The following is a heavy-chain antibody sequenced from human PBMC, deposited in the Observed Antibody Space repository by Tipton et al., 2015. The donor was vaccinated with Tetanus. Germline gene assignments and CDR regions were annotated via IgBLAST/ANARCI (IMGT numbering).Heavy chain of an antibody. CDR3: ARDGYDSSGYYDGGMDV. Sequence: SLRLSCAASGFTFSSYSMNWVRQAPGKGLEWVSSISSSSSYIYYADSVKGRFTISRDNAKNSLYLQMNGLRAEDTAVYYCARDGYDSSGYYDGGMDVWGQGTTVTVSS. V-gene: IGHV3-21*01. CDR1: GFTFSSYS. J-gene: IGHJ6*02. CDR2: ISSSSSYI. D-gene: IGHD3-22*01.